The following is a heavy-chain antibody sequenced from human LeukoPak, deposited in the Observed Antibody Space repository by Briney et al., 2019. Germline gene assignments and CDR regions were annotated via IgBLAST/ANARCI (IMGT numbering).Heavy chain of an antibody. V-gene: IGHV4-34*01. CDR1: GGSLNDYY. D-gene: IGHD2-8*01. CDR2: VNHLGRT. CDR3: ARGILVMVYAAFDY. J-gene: IGHJ4*02. Sequence: SETLSLTCGVHGGSLNDYYWTWIRLTPGERLEWIGEVNHLGRTNYSPSLKSRLSITTDTSKNQFFLRLSSVTAADTAIYFCARGILVMVYAAFDYWGQGTQVTVSP.